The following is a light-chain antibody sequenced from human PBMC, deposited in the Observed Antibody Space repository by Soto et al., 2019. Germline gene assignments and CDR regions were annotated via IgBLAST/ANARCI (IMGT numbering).Light chain of an antibody. Sequence: EIVLTQSPGTLSLSPGEGATLSCRASQSVSSYLAWYQQKPGQAPRLLIYDASNRATGIPARFSGSGSGTDFTLTINSLEPEDFAVYYCQQRSSWPNFGQGTRLEIK. CDR1: QSVSSY. CDR3: QQRSSWPN. V-gene: IGKV3-11*01. J-gene: IGKJ5*01. CDR2: DAS.